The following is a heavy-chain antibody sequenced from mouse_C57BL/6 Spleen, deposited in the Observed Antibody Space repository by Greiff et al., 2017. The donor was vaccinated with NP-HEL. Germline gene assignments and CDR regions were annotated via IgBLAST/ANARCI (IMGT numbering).Heavy chain of an antibody. V-gene: IGHV2-9-1*01. D-gene: IGHD3-3*01. CDR1: GFSLTSYA. J-gene: IGHJ1*03. CDR3: ASHAGTRGWYFDV. CDR2: IWTGGGT. Sequence: VQGVESGPGLVAPSQSLSITCTVSGFSLTSYAISWVRQPPGKGLEWLGVIWTGGGTNYNSALKSRLSISKDNSKSQVFLKMNSLQTDDTARYYCASHAGTRGWYFDVWGTGTTVTVSS.